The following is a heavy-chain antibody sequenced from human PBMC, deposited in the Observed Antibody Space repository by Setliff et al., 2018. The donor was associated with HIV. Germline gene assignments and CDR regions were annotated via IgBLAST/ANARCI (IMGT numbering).Heavy chain of an antibody. CDR3: AKSYTSAWYEGWFDP. J-gene: IGHJ5*02. V-gene: IGHV3-30*02. CDR1: GFTFSSYG. D-gene: IGHD6-13*01. CDR2: VRFDGDYE. Sequence: LRLSCAASGFTFSSYGMYWVRQSPGKGPEWMAFVRFDGDYEYYAESVKGRFTVSRDNSKNTLYLQMNNLRPEDTAMYYCAKSYTSAWYEGWFDPWGQGTLVTVSS.